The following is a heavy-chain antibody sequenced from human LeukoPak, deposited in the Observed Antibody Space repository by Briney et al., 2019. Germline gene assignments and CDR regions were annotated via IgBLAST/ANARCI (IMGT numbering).Heavy chain of an antibody. Sequence: PGGSLRLSCAASGFTFSSYAMHWVRQAPGKGLEWVAVISYDGSNKYYADSVKGRFTISRDNAKNSLYLQMNSLRAEDTAVYYCAREHSSSWYQFDYWGQGTLVTVSS. CDR3: AREHSSSWYQFDY. CDR1: GFTFSSYA. CDR2: ISYDGSNK. D-gene: IGHD6-13*01. J-gene: IGHJ4*02. V-gene: IGHV3-30*04.